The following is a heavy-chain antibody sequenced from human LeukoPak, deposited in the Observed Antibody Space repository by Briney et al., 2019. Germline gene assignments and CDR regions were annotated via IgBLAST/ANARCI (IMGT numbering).Heavy chain of an antibody. CDR2: IDWDHDK. CDR3: ARTPYCGGDCYVDY. Sequence: PGPTLVNPTQTLTLTCTFSGFSLSTCGMPVIWIRQPPGQALDWLSRIDWDHDKFYSTPLKTRLPISKDTSKNQVVLTMTNMDPVDTATYYCARTPYCGGDCYVDYWGQGTLVTVSS. J-gene: IGHJ4*02. D-gene: IGHD2-21*02. CDR1: GFSLSTCGMP. V-gene: IGHV2-70*04.